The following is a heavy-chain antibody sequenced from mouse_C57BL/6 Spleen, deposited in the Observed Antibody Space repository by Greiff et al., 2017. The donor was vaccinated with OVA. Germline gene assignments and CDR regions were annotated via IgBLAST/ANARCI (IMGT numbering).Heavy chain of an antibody. CDR2: IHPSDSDT. D-gene: IGHD2-4*01. V-gene: IGHV1-74*01. CDR3: ANHDYDGGYYAMDY. Sequence: QVQLKQPGAELVKPGASVKVSCKASGYTFTSYWMHWVKQRPGQGLEWIGRIHPSDSDTNYNQKFKGKATLTVDKSSSTAYMQLSSLTSEDSAVYYCANHDYDGGYYAMDYWGQGTSVTVSS. CDR1: GYTFTSYW. J-gene: IGHJ4*01.